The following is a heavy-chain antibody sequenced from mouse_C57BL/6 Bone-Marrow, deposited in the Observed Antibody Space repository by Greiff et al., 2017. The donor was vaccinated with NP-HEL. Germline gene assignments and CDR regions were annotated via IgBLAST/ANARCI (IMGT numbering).Heavy chain of an antibody. Sequence: VKLQESGPGLVAPSQSLSITCTVSGFSLTSYGVHWVRQPPGKGLEWLVVIWSDGSTTYNSALKSRLSISKDNSKSQVFLKMNSLQTDDTAMYYCARHGSYSNPMDYWGQGTSVTVSS. CDR2: IWSDGST. CDR3: ARHGSYSNPMDY. V-gene: IGHV2-6-1*01. D-gene: IGHD2-5*01. CDR1: GFSLTSYG. J-gene: IGHJ4*01.